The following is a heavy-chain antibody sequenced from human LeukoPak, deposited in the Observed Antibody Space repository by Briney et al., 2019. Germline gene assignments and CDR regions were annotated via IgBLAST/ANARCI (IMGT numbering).Heavy chain of an antibody. J-gene: IGHJ4*02. Sequence: SETLSLTCAVYGGSFSGYYWSWIRQPPGKGLEWIGEINHSGSTNYNPPLKSRVTISVDTSKNQFSLKLSSVTAADTAVYYCVAEEYGTGSYYKSAFWGKGALVTVSS. V-gene: IGHV4-34*01. CDR2: INHSGST. CDR3: VAEEYGTGSYYKSAF. D-gene: IGHD3-10*01. CDR1: GGSFSGYY.